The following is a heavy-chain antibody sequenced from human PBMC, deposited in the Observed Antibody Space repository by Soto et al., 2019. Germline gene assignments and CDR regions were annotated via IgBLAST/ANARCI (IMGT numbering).Heavy chain of an antibody. Sequence: SVKVSCKASGATFSSYTISWVRQAPGQGLEWMGRIIPILGIANYAQKFQGRVTITADKSTSTAYRELSSLRSEDTAVYYCPSGKEVGPAARHLHYYYYMDDWGKGTTVTVS. CDR1: GATFSSYT. V-gene: IGHV1-69*02. J-gene: IGHJ6*03. CDR2: IIPILGIA. D-gene: IGHD2-2*01. CDR3: PSGKEVGPAARHLHYYYYMDD.